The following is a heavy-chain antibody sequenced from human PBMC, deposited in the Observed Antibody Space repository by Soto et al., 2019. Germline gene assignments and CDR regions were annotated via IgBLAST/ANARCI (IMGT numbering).Heavy chain of an antibody. CDR3: ARGGLYYYGSGTDY. Sequence: EVQLVESGGGLVKPGGSLRLSCAASGFTFSSYSMNWVRQAPGKGLEWVSSISSSSSYIYYADSVKGRFTISRDNAKNSLYLQMNSLRAEDTAVYYCARGGLYYYGSGTDYWGQGTLITVSS. V-gene: IGHV3-21*01. J-gene: IGHJ4*02. CDR2: ISSSSSYI. CDR1: GFTFSSYS. D-gene: IGHD3-10*01.